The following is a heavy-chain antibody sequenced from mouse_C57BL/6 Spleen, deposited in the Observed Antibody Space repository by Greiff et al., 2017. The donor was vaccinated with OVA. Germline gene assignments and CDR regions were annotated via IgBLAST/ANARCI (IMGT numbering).Heavy chain of an antibody. V-gene: IGHV1-76*01. D-gene: IGHD2-5*01. CDR2: IYPGSGNT. CDR3: ARSGVYSNYPFAY. Sequence: QVQLQQSGAELVRPGASVKLSCKASGYTFTDYYINWVKQRPGQGLEWIARIYPGSGNTYYNEKFKGKATLTAEKSSSTAYMQLSSLTSEDSAVYFCARSGVYSNYPFAYWGQGTLVTVSA. CDR1: GYTFTDYY. J-gene: IGHJ3*01.